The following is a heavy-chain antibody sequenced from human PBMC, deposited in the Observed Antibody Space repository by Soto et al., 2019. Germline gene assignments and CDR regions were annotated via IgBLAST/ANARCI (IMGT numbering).Heavy chain of an antibody. CDR1: GFTFSSFA. J-gene: IGHJ5*01. CDR2: ISGGGTT. V-gene: IGHV3-23*01. CDR3: AQGANYVGLFDS. Sequence: EVQLFESGGGLVQPGGSLRLSCAASGFTFSSFAMSWVRQATGKGLEWVSVISGGGTTHYSNAVKGRFTISRDNSKNMVYLEMTTLRAEDTALYYCAQGANYVGLFDSWGQGTLVTVST. D-gene: IGHD3-16*01.